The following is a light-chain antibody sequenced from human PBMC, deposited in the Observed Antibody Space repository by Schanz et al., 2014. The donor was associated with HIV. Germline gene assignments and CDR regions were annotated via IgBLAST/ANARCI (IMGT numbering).Light chain of an antibody. Sequence: QSALTQPASVSGSPGQSITISCTGTRNDVGTYNLLSWYQQHPGKAPQLMIYEVNKRPSGVSNRFSGSKSGNTASLTISGLQAEDEADYYCCSYAGSTTVIFGGGTKLTVL. CDR1: RNDVGTYNL. V-gene: IGLV2-23*02. CDR2: EVN. J-gene: IGLJ2*01. CDR3: CSYAGSTTVI.